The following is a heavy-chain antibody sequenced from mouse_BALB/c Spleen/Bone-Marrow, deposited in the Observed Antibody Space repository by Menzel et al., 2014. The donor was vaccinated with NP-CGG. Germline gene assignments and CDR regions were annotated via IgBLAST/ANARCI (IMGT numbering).Heavy chain of an antibody. V-gene: IGHV2-6-4*01. D-gene: IGHD1-1*01. CDR2: IWGGGIT. CDR3: AKGGTTVVPSMDY. Sequence: VQRVESGPGLVAPSQSLSITCTVSGFSLSRYSVHWVRQPPGKGLEWLGMIWGGGITGYNSVLKSRLSISKDNSKNQCFLKRNRLQTDDTAMYYCAKGGTTVVPSMDYWGQGTSVTVSS. J-gene: IGHJ4*01. CDR1: GFSLSRYS.